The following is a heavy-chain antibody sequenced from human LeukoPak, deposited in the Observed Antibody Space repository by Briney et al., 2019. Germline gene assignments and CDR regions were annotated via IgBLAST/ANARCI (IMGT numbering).Heavy chain of an antibody. CDR3: ARSTRSWFDP. V-gene: IGHV4-59*01. J-gene: IGHJ5*02. CDR1: GASISNYY. CDR2: IYYSGGT. Sequence: SETLSLTCTVSGASISNYYWSWIRQPPGKGLEWIGYIYYSGGTNYNPSLKSRVTISVETSKNQFSLRLSSVTAADTAVYYCARSTRSWFDPWGQGTLVTVSS.